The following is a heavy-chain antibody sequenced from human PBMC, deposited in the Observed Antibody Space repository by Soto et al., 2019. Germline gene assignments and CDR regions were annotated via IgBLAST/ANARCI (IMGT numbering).Heavy chain of an antibody. D-gene: IGHD3-3*01. CDR3: ARSRSGAVPDSFGY. Sequence: PGGSLRVSCAASGFVFSRYAIHWVRQAPGKGLEWVAVISKDGSVNYYADSVRGRFSISRDKSKNTVYLEMNELRGDDTAIFYCARSRSGAVPDSFGYWGQGTLVTVSS. CDR2: ISKDGSVN. J-gene: IGHJ1*01. V-gene: IGHV3-30-3*01. CDR1: GFVFSRYA.